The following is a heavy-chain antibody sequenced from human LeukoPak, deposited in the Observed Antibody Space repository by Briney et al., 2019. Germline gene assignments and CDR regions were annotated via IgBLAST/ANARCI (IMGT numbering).Heavy chain of an antibody. CDR3: ARDLDQVLLWFGELLYY. V-gene: IGHV1-2*02. J-gene: IGHJ4*02. D-gene: IGHD3-10*01. CDR2: INPNSGGT. CDR1: GYTFTGYY. Sequence: GESLKISCKASGYTFTGYYMHWVRQAPGQGLEWMGWINPNSGGTNYAQKFQGRVTMTRDTSISTAYMELSRLKSDDTAVYYCARDLDQVLLWFGELLYYWGQGTLVTVSS.